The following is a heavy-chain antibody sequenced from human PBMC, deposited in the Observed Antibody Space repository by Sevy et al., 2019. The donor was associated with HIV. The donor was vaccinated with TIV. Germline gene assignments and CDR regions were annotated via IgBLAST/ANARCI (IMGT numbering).Heavy chain of an antibody. CDR3: AKARSDGYTRYYYYGMDV. Sequence: GGSLRLSCAASGFTFNSYGMHWVRQAPGKGLEWVAVISYDGSNKYYADSVKGRFTISRDNSKNTLYLQMNSLRGQDTAVYYCAKARSDGYTRYYYYGMDVWGQGTTVTVSS. V-gene: IGHV3-30*18. D-gene: IGHD5-12*01. CDR1: GFTFNSYG. CDR2: ISYDGSNK. J-gene: IGHJ6*02.